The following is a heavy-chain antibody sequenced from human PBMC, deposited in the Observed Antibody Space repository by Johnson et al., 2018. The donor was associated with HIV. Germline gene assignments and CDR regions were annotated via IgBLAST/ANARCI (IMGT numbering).Heavy chain of an antibody. CDR2: IKQDGSEK. V-gene: IGHV3-7*01. CDR1: GLTFSSYW. J-gene: IGHJ3*02. CDR3: ARDPSRLRQSDI. D-gene: IGHD3-16*01. Sequence: VQLVESGGGLVQPGGSLRLSCAASGLTFSSYWMSWVRQAPGKGLEWVANIKQDGSEKYYLDSVKGRFTISRDNAKNSLYLQMNSLRAEDTAVYYCARDPSRLRQSDIWGQGTMVTVSS.